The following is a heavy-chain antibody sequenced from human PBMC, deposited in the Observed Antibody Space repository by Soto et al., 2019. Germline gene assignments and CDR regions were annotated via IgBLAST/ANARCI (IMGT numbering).Heavy chain of an antibody. CDR1: GFTFSSYG. D-gene: IGHD6-13*01. V-gene: IGHV3-33*01. J-gene: IGHJ6*02. CDR3: ARDVIAADGDYYYYGMDV. CDR2: IWYAGSNK. Sequence: QVQLVESGGGVVQPGRSLRLSCAASGFTFSSYGMHWVRQAPGKGLEWVAVIWYAGSNKYYADSLKGRFTISRDNSKNTLYLQMNSLRAEDAAVYYGARDVIAADGDYYYYGMDVWGQGTKVTVSS.